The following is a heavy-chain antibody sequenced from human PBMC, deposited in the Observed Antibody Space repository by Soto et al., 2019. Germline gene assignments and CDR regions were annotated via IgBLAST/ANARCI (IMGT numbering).Heavy chain of an antibody. V-gene: IGHV4-59*01. D-gene: IGHD4-17*01. CDR2: IYYSGST. CDR1: GGSISSYY. Sequence: PSETLSLTCTVSGGSISSYYWSWIRQPPGKGLEWIGYIYYSGSTNYNPSLKSRVTISVDTSKNQFSLKLSSVTAADTALYYCARVSNEYGGNGAFDYWGLGTLVTVSS. CDR3: ARVSNEYGGNGAFDY. J-gene: IGHJ4*02.